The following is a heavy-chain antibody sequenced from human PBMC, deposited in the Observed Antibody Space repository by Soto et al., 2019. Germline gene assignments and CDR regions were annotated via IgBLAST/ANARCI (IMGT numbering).Heavy chain of an antibody. J-gene: IGHJ4*02. Sequence: GESLKISCXASGFTFSSYAMNWVRQAPGKGLEWVSVISGSGGSTYYADSVKGRFTISRDNSKNTLYLQMNSLRAEDTAVYYCARRSSGWYFDYWGQGTLVTVSS. V-gene: IGHV3-23*01. CDR1: GFTFSSYA. D-gene: IGHD6-19*01. CDR2: ISGSGGST. CDR3: ARRSSGWYFDY.